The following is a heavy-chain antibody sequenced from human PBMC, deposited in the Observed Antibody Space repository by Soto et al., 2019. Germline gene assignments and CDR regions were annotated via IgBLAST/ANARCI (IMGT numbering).Heavy chain of an antibody. D-gene: IGHD1-26*01. CDR3: ARSYGEEYYYYGMDV. CDR1: GFTFSSYG. CDR2: ISYDGSNK. V-gene: IGHV3-30*03. J-gene: IGHJ6*02. Sequence: GGSLRLSCAASGFTFSSYGMHWVRQAPGKGLEWVAVISYDGSNKYYADSVKGRFTISRDNSKNTLYLQMNSLRAEDTAVYYCARSYGEEYYYYGMDVWGQGTTVTVSS.